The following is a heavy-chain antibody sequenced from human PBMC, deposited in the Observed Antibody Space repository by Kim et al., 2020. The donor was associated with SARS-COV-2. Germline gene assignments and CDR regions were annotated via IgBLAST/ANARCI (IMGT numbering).Heavy chain of an antibody. CDR2: INHSGST. D-gene: IGHD5-18*01. CDR3: ASVDTAMDYVDY. CDR1: GGSFSGYY. V-gene: IGHV4-34*01. J-gene: IGHJ4*02. Sequence: SETLSLTCAVYGGSFSGYYWSWIRQPPGKGLEWIGEINHSGSTNYNPSLKSRVTISVDTSKNQFSLKLSSVTAADTAVYYCASVDTAMDYVDYWGQGTL.